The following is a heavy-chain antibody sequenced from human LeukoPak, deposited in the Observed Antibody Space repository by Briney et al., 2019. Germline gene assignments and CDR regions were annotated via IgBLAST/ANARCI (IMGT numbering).Heavy chain of an antibody. CDR1: GYTFTGYY. CDR3: ARWGKYYYDSSGYYY. V-gene: IGHV1-2*02. D-gene: IGHD3-22*01. CDR2: IHPNSGGT. Sequence: ASVKVSCKASGYTFTGYYMHWVRQAPGQGLEWMGWIHPNSGGTKYAQRFQGRVTVARDTSISTVYMELSRLRSDDTAVYYCARWGKYYYDSSGYYYWGQGTLVSVSS. J-gene: IGHJ4*02.